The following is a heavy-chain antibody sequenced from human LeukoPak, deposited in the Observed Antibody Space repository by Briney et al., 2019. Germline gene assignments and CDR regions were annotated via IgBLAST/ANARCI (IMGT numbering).Heavy chain of an antibody. Sequence: PGGSLRLSCAASGFTFSSYALTWVRQAPGKGLQWVSTICVSGDNTYYADSVKGRFTISRDISRSTLYLQMNSLRDEDTALYYCAKYGSGTYYNGLHWGQGTLVTVSS. CDR1: GFTFSSYA. CDR2: ICVSGDNT. V-gene: IGHV3-23*01. CDR3: AKYGSGTYYNGLH. J-gene: IGHJ4*02. D-gene: IGHD3-10*01.